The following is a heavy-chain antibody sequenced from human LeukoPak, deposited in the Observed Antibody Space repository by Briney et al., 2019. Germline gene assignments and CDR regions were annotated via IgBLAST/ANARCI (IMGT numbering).Heavy chain of an antibody. D-gene: IGHD4-11*01. CDR1: GFTVSSNY. V-gene: IGHV3-53*01. CDR3: ARDEPTDAEY. J-gene: IGHJ4*02. Sequence: GGSLRLSCAASGFTVSSNYMSWVRQAPGKGLEWVSVIYSGGSTYYADSVQGRFTISRDNAKNSLYLQINSLRDEDTAVYYCARDEPTDAEYWGQGTLVTVSS. CDR2: IYSGGST.